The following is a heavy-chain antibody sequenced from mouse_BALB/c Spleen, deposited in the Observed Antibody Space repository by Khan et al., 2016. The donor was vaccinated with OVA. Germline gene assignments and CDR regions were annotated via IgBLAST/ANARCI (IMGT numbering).Heavy chain of an antibody. CDR1: GYTFTSYT. D-gene: IGHD2-14*01. J-gene: IGHJ3*01. CDR2: INPSNGYT. V-gene: IGHV1-4*01. CDR3: VRDGADQRNDGWFAY. Sequence: QVQLKQSGAELARPGASVKMSCKASGYTFTSYTIHWIKKRPGQGLEWIGYINPSNGYTNYNQKFKDKATLTTDKSSTTAYLQLSSLTSEDSAVYNCVRDGADQRNDGWFAYWGQGTLVTVSA.